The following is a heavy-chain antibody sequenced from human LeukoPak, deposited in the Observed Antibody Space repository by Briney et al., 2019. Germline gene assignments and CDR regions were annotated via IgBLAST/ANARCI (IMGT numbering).Heavy chain of an antibody. J-gene: IGHJ4*02. D-gene: IGHD2-21*01. Sequence: PGGSLRLSCAASGFSFSSYSMNWVRQAPGKGLEWVSSITSASSYIYYADSVEGRFTISRDNAKNSLYLQMNSLRAEDTAVYFCARDAVAGGRWGQGTLVTVSS. V-gene: IGHV3-21*01. CDR1: GFSFSSYS. CDR2: ITSASSYI. CDR3: ARDAVAGGR.